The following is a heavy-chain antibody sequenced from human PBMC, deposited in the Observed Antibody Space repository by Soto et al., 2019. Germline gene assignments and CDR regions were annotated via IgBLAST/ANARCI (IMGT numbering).Heavy chain of an antibody. CDR2: INHSGST. CDR3: ARGASSVHAFDI. Sequence: SETLSLTCAVYGGSFSGYYWSWIRQPPGKGLEWIGEINHSGSTNYNPSLKSRVTISVDTSKNQFSLKLSSVTAADTAVYYCARGASSVHAFDIWGQGTMVTVSS. D-gene: IGHD6-25*01. V-gene: IGHV4-34*01. CDR1: GGSFSGYY. J-gene: IGHJ3*02.